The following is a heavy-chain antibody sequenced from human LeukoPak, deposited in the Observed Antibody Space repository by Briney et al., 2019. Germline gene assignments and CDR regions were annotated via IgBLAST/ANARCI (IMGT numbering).Heavy chain of an antibody. CDR2: IYYSGST. Sequence: PSETLSLTCAVSGGSISSGDYSWSWIRQPPGKGLEWIGNIYYSGSTYYNPSLKSRVNISVDTSKNQFSLKLTSVTAADTAAYYCARSQFYGSGSYQGRWFDPWGQGTLVTVSS. D-gene: IGHD3-10*01. CDR1: GGSISSGDYS. CDR3: ARSQFYGSGSYQGRWFDP. V-gene: IGHV4-30-4*07. J-gene: IGHJ5*02.